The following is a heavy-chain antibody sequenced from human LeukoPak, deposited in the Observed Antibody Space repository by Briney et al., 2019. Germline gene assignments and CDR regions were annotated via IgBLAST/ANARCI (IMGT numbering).Heavy chain of an antibody. V-gene: IGHV1-69*04. CDR3: ARVDDPYYDGPLLAFDI. D-gene: IGHD3-22*01. CDR1: GGTFSSYA. Sequence: SVKVSCKASGGTFSSYAISWVRQAPGQGLEWMGRIIPILGIANYAQKFQGRVTITADKSASTAYMELSSLRSEDTAVYYCARVDDPYYDGPLLAFDIWGQGTMVTVSS. J-gene: IGHJ3*02. CDR2: IIPILGIA.